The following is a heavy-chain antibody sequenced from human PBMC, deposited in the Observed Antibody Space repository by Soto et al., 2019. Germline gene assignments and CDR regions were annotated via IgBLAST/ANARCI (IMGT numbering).Heavy chain of an antibody. Sequence: TRSLTCTVSGGPVSSGGYYWSWIRQHPGTGLEWIGYIYYSGTTYFNPSLKSRASISLDTSKNEFSLKLTSVTAEDTAVYYCARRALPTCINGVCYKDGFWDYWGEGALVTVSS. V-gene: IGHV4-31*03. CDR1: GGPVSSGGYY. D-gene: IGHD2-8*01. J-gene: IGHJ4*02. CDR2: IYYSGTT. CDR3: ARRALPTCINGVCYKDGFWDY.